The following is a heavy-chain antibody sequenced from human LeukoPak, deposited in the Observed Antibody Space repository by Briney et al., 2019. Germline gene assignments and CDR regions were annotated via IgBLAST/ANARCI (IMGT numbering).Heavy chain of an antibody. J-gene: IGHJ4*02. Sequence: GGSLRLSCAASGFTFSSYNMNWVRQAPGKGLEWVSSISGSSNYIYYADSVKGRFTISRDNAKNSLYLQMNSLRAEDTAVYYCARGAVESTRALDYWGQGTLVTVSS. CDR3: ARGAVESTRALDY. D-gene: IGHD6-19*01. V-gene: IGHV3-21*06. CDR1: GFTFSSYN. CDR2: ISGSSNYI.